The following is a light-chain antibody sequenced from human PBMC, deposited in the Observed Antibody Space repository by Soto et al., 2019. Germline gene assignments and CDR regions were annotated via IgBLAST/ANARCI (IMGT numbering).Light chain of an antibody. CDR2: EVS. V-gene: IGLV2-23*02. Sequence: QSALTQPASVSGSPGQSITISCTGTSSDVGSHNLVSWYQQHPGQAPKLMIYEVSKRPLGVSTRFSASKSGNTASLTISGRQAEDEADYYCCSYGGSRAVFGGGPQLTVL. J-gene: IGLJ7*01. CDR3: CSYGGSRAV. CDR1: SSDVGSHNL.